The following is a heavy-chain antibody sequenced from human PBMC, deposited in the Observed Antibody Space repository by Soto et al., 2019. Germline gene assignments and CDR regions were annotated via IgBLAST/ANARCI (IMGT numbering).Heavy chain of an antibody. CDR3: ARDPLLGSSLD. V-gene: IGHV3-74*01. J-gene: IGHJ4*02. D-gene: IGHD6-6*01. Sequence: VGSLRLSCAASGFTFSSYWMHWVRQAPGKGLVWVSRINSDGSSTSYADSVKGRFTISRDNAKNTLYLQVNSLRAEDTAVYYCARDPLLGSSLDWGQGTLVTVSS. CDR1: GFTFSSYW. CDR2: INSDGSST.